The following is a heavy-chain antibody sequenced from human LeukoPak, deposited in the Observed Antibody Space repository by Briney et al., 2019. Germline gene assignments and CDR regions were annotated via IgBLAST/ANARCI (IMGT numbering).Heavy chain of an antibody. CDR1: GGSISSGSYY. CDR2: IYTSGST. J-gene: IGHJ6*03. CDR3: ARFRYSSGWYLLGYYYYYMDV. V-gene: IGHV4-61*02. D-gene: IGHD6-19*01. Sequence: SETLSLTCTVSGGSISSGSYYWSWIRQPAGKGLEWIGRIYTSGSTNYNPSLKSRVTISVDTSRNQFSLQLNSVTPEDTAVYYCARFRYSSGWYLLGYYYYYMDVWGKGTTVTVSS.